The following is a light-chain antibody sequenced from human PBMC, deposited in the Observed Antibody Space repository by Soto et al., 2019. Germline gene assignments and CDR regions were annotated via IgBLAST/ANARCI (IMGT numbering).Light chain of an antibody. Sequence: QSALTQPRSVSGSPGQSVTISCTGTSSDVGGYNYVSWYQQHPGKAPKLMIYDVSERPSGVPDRFSGSKSGNTASLTISGLRAEDEADYYCCSYAGSYTLGAFGGGTKLTVL. V-gene: IGLV2-11*01. J-gene: IGLJ2*01. CDR2: DVS. CDR3: CSYAGSYTLGA. CDR1: SSDVGGYNY.